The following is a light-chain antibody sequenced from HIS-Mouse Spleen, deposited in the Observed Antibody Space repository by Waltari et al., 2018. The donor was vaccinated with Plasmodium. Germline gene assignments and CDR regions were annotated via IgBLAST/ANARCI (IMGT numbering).Light chain of an antibody. CDR2: EDS. CDR3: YSTDSSGNHRV. CDR1: ALPKKY. Sequence: SYELTQPPSVSVSPGQTARITCYGAALPKKYAYSYQQKSGQAPVLVIYEDSKRPSGIPERFSGSSSGTMATLTISGAQVEDEADYYCYSTDSSGNHRVFGGGTKLTVL. J-gene: IGLJ3*02. V-gene: IGLV3-10*01.